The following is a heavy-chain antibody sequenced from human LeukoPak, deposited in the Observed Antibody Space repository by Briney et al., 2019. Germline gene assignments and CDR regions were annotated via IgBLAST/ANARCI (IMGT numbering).Heavy chain of an antibody. CDR2: IYHSGST. J-gene: IGHJ4*02. D-gene: IGHD6-6*01. V-gene: IGHV4-30-2*01. Sequence: PSETLSLTCAVSGGSISSGGDSWSWIWQPPGKGLEWIGSIYHSGSTYYNPSLKSRVTISVDRSKNQFSLKLSSVTAADTAVYYCARAPNGQLADYWGQGTLVTVSS. CDR1: GGSISSGGDS. CDR3: ARAPNGQLADY.